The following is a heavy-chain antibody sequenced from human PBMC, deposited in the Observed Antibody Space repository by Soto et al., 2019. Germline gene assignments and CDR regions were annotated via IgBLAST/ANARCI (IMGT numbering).Heavy chain of an antibody. J-gene: IGHJ4*01. CDR1: GFIFTNYW. Sequence: EVEVVESGGGLVQPGESLRLSCAASGFIFTNYWMHWVRQVPGRRLVWVSGITHDGSGTKCADSVKGRVTISRDNAKNTVYLQMNSLRPEDTAVYYCGSVFEYWGRGTLVTVSS. V-gene: IGHV3-74*01. CDR2: ITHDGSGT. CDR3: GSVFEY.